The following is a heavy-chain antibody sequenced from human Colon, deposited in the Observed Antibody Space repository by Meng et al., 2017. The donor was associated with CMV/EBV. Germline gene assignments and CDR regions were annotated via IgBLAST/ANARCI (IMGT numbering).Heavy chain of an antibody. CDR2: IKQDGSEK. Sequence: GGSLRLSCAASGFIFNTYWMSWVRQAPGKGLEWVANIKQDGSEKNYVDSVKGRFTISRDNAKNSLYVQMNSLRAEDSAVYYCVRGGGWSSWGQGTLVTVSS. J-gene: IGHJ5*02. D-gene: IGHD6-19*01. V-gene: IGHV3-7*01. CDR3: VRGGGWSS. CDR1: GFIFNTYW.